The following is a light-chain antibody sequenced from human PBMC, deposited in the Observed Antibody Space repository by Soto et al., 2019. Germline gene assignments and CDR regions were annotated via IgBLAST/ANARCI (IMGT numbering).Light chain of an antibody. CDR2: GNS. V-gene: IGLV1-40*01. CDR1: SSNIGAGYD. J-gene: IGLJ3*02. Sequence: QSVLTQPPSVSGAPGQRGTISCTGSSSNIGAGYDVHWYQQLPGTAPKLLISGNSNRPSGVPDRFSGSNSGTSASLAITGLQAEDEADYCCQSYDSGLGGWVFGGGTTLTVL. CDR3: QSYDSGLGGWV.